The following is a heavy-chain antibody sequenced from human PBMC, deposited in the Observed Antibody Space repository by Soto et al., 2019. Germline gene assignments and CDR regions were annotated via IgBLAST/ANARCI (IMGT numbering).Heavy chain of an antibody. V-gene: IGHV5-51*01. CDR1: GYSFTSYW. J-gene: IGHJ2*01. CDR3: ATTTYGFLEWLLGGYFDL. D-gene: IGHD3-3*01. CDR2: IYPGDSDT. Sequence: GESLKISCKGSGYSFTSYWIGWVRQMPGKGLEWMEIIYPGDSDTRYSPSFQGQVTISADKSISTAYLQWSSLKASDTAMYYCATTTYGFLEWLLGGYFDLWGRGTLLTVSS.